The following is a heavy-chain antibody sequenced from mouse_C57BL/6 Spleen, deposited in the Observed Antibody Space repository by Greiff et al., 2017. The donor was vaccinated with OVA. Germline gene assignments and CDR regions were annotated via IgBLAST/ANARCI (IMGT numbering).Heavy chain of an antibody. CDR3: ARRDYDYDAWFAY. Sequence: QVQLQQSGAELVKPGASVKISCKASGYAFSSYWMNWVKQRPGKGLEWIGQIYTGDGDTNYNGKFKGKATLTADKSSSTAYMQLSSLTSEDSAVYFCARRDYDYDAWFAYWGQGTLVTVSA. CDR2: IYTGDGDT. V-gene: IGHV1-80*01. CDR1: GYAFSSYW. J-gene: IGHJ3*01. D-gene: IGHD2-4*01.